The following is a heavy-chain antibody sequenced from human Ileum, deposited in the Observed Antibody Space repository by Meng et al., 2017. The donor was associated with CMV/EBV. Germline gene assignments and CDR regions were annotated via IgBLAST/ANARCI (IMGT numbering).Heavy chain of an antibody. J-gene: IGHJ4*02. CDR1: YTVTSYY. D-gene: IGHD3-3*01. CDR2: VNPSGGST. Sequence: YTVTSYYMHGVRQAPGQGLEWMGIVNPSGGSTSYAQKFQGRVTMTRDTSTSIVYMELSSLRSADTAVYYCARVQRYDFWSGYYTFDYWGQGTLVTVSS. CDR3: ARVQRYDFWSGYYTFDY. V-gene: IGHV1-46*01.